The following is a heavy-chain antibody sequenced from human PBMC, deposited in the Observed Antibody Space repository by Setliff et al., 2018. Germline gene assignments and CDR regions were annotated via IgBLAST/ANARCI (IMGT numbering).Heavy chain of an antibody. V-gene: IGHV3-9*01. J-gene: IGHJ4*02. CDR2: IRAGSDNI. CDR3: ARGHCTTISCFLDH. Sequence: GGSLRLSCVASGFIFDDYAMHWVRQAPGKGLEWVSGIRAGSDNIAYADSVKGRFTISRDNAKNSLYLQLDSLRPDDTAFYYCARGHCTTISCFLDHWGQGIMVTVSS. D-gene: IGHD2-8*01. CDR1: GFIFDDYA.